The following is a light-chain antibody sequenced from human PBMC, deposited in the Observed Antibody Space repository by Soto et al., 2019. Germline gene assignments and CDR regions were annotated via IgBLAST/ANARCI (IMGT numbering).Light chain of an antibody. CDR3: QQYENFPLT. J-gene: IGKJ4*01. CDR2: DAS. Sequence: DIQMTQSPSSLSASVGDRVTVSCQASQGVSKYLNWYQQKAGKAPKLLIFDASNLETGVPSRFSGSGSGTDFNFTISSLQPEDIATYYCQQYENFPLTFGGGTKVDIQ. V-gene: IGKV1-33*01. CDR1: QGVSKY.